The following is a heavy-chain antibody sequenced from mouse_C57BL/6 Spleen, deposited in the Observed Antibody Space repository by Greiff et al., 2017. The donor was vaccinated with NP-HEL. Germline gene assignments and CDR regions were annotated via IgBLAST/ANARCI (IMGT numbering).Heavy chain of an antibody. D-gene: IGHD1-1*01. CDR2: ISSGGDYI. CDR3: TRVGDYYGSSYWYFDV. Sequence: EVKLMESGEGLVKPGGSLKLSCAASGFTFSSYAMSWVRQTPEKRLEWVAYISSGGDYIYYADTVKGRFTISRDNARNTLYLQMSSLKSEDTAMYYCTRVGDYYGSSYWYFDVWGTGTTVTVSS. CDR1: GFTFSSYA. J-gene: IGHJ1*03. V-gene: IGHV5-9-1*02.